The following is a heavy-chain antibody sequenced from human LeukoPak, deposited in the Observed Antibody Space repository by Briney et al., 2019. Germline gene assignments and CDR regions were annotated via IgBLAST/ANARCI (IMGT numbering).Heavy chain of an antibody. Sequence: GGSLRLSCAASGFTFSSYEMNWVRQAPGKGLEWFSYTSSSGSTISYADSVKGRFTISRDNAKNSLYLQMNSLRAEDTAVYYCVREGDSSGYSNWGQGTLVTVSS. CDR1: GFTFSSYE. CDR2: TSSSGSTI. V-gene: IGHV3-48*03. D-gene: IGHD3-22*01. CDR3: VREGDSSGYSN. J-gene: IGHJ4*02.